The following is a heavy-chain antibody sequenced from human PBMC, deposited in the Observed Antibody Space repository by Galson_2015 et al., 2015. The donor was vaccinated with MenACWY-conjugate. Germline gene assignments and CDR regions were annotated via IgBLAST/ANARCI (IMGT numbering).Heavy chain of an antibody. CDR2: VYPGDSET. J-gene: IGHJ3*02. V-gene: IGHV5-51*03. CDR3: ARGGFTYGDAFDI. Sequence: SGAEVKKPGESLKISCQGSGYSFTSYWIGWVRQMPGKGLEWMGIVYPGDSETRYSPSFQGQVTISADKSISTAYLQWSSLKASDTAMYYCARGGFTYGDAFDIWGQGTMVTVSS. D-gene: IGHD5-18*01. CDR1: GYSFTSYW.